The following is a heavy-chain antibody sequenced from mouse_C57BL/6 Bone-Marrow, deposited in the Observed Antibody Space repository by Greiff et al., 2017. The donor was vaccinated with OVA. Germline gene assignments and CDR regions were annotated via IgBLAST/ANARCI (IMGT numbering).Heavy chain of an antibody. CDR3: AREGSPYGSSSAWFAY. J-gene: IGHJ3*01. CDR1: GYTFTSYW. Sequence: QVQLQQPGAELVKPGASVKLSCKASGYTFTSYWMQWVKQRPGQGLEWIGEIDPSDSYTNYNQKFKGKATLTVDTSSRTAYMQLSSLTSEDSAVYYGAREGSPYGSSSAWFAYWGQGTLVTVSA. V-gene: IGHV1-50*01. D-gene: IGHD1-1*01. CDR2: IDPSDSYT.